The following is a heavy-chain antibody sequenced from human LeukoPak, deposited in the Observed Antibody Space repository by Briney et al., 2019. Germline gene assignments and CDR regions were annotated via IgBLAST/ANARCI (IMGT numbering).Heavy chain of an antibody. CDR2: ISSSGSTI. J-gene: IGHJ4*02. Sequence: GSLRLSCAASGFTFSSYAMSWVRQAPGKGLEWVSYISSSGSTIYYADSVKGRFTISRDNAKNSLYLQMNSLRAEDTAVYYCARPVRLGPYDYWGQGTLVTVSS. V-gene: IGHV3-48*04. CDR1: GFTFSSYA. CDR3: ARPVRLGPYDY. D-gene: IGHD4-11*01.